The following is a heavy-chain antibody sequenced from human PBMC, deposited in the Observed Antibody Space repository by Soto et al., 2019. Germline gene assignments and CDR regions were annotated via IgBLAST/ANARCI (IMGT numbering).Heavy chain of an antibody. CDR3: AKDMTTVTNDEYFQH. Sequence: QVQLVESGGGVVQPGRSLRLSCAASGFTFSSYGMHWVRQAPGEGLEWVAVISYDGSNKYYADSVKGRFTISRDNSKNTLYLQMNSLRAEDTAVYYCAKDMTTVTNDEYFQHWGQGTLVTVSS. D-gene: IGHD4-17*01. CDR2: ISYDGSNK. J-gene: IGHJ1*01. CDR1: GFTFSSYG. V-gene: IGHV3-30*18.